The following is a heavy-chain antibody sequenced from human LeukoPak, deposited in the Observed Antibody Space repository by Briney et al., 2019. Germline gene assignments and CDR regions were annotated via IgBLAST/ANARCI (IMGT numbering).Heavy chain of an antibody. CDR1: GVSVSRDSHY. J-gene: IGHJ4*02. CDR3: ARWSGSYPPHFDY. Sequence: SETLSLTCTVSGVSVSRDSHYWNWIRQPPGKGLEWIGCISYSGSTNYKSSLKSRVTISVDTSKNQFSLKLSSVTAADTAVYYCARWSGSYPPHFDYWGQGTLVTVSS. D-gene: IGHD1-26*01. V-gene: IGHV4-61*01. CDR2: ISYSGST.